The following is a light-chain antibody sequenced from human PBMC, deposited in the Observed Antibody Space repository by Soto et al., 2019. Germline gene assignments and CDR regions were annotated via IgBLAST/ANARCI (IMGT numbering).Light chain of an antibody. CDR1: NIGGKS. V-gene: IGLV3-21*04. CDR3: QVWDSSSDHVV. CDR2: YDS. J-gene: IGLJ2*01. Sequence: SYELTQPPSVSVAPGETARITCGGNNIGGKSVHWYQQKPGQAPVLVIYYDSDRPSGIPERFSGSNSGNTATLTISRVEAGDEADYYCQVWDSSSDHVVFGGGTKLTVL.